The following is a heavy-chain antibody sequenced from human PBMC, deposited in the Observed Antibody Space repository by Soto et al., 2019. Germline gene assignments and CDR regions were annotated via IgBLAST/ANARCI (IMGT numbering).Heavy chain of an antibody. D-gene: IGHD3-22*01. Sequence: ASVKVSCKASGGTFSSYAISWVRQAPGQGLEWMGGIIPIFGTANYAQKFQGRVTITADESTSTAYMELSSLRSEDTAVYYCARDYGSSGYSLDYWGQGTLVTVSS. CDR2: IIPIFGTA. J-gene: IGHJ4*02. V-gene: IGHV1-69*13. CDR3: ARDYGSSGYSLDY. CDR1: GGTFSSYA.